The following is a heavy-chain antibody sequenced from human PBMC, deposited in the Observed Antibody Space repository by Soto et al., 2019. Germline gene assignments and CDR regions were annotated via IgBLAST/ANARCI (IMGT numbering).Heavy chain of an antibody. D-gene: IGHD3-10*01. Sequence: QVQLVQPGAEVKKPGASVKVSCKASGGTFSSYAISWVRQAPGQGLEGMGGIIPIFGAANYAQKFQGRVTIAADESTGTAYRELSSLRSEDTAVDYFAIEWRGWDDAWAIWCQGTIVTVSS. CDR3: AIEWRGWDDAWAI. CDR1: GGTFSSYA. J-gene: IGHJ3*02. V-gene: IGHV1-69*01. CDR2: IIPIFGAA.